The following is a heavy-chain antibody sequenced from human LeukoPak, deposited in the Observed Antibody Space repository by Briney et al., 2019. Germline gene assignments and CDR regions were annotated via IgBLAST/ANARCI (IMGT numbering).Heavy chain of an antibody. D-gene: IGHD3-10*02. Sequence: GGSLRLSCAASGFTFSSYSMNWVRQAPGKGLEWVSSISSSSSYIYYADSVKGRFTISRDNAKNSLYLQMNSLGAEDTAVFYCSRVMFGKSLFDYWGQGTLVTVSS. J-gene: IGHJ4*02. CDR1: GFTFSSYS. V-gene: IGHV3-21*01. CDR2: ISSSSSYI. CDR3: SRVMFGKSLFDY.